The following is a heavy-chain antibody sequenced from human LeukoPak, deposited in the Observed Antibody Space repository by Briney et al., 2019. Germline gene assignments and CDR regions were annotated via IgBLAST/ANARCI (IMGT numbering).Heavy chain of an antibody. CDR2: ISSSGSTI. Sequence: GGSLRLSCAASGFTSSDYYMSWIRQAPGKGLEWVSYISSSGSTIYYADSVKGRFTISRDNAKNPLYLHMNSLRAEDTAVYYCARDSYGDYGYFDYWGQGTLVTVSS. CDR3: ARDSYGDYGYFDY. J-gene: IGHJ4*02. V-gene: IGHV3-11*04. CDR1: GFTSSDYY. D-gene: IGHD4-17*01.